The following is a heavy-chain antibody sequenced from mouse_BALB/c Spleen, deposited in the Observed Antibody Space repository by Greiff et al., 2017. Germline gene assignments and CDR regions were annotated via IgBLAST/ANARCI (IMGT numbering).Heavy chain of an antibody. CDR1: GYSITSGYY. CDR3: ASYYYGSSPFAY. V-gene: IGHV3-6*02. Sequence: EVKLQESGPGLVKPSQSLSLTCSVTGYSITSGYYWNWIRQFPGNNLEWMGYISYDGSNNYNPSLKNRISITRDTSKNQFFLKLNSVTTEDTATYYCASYYYGSSPFAYWGQGTLVTVSA. J-gene: IGHJ3*01. CDR2: ISYDGSN. D-gene: IGHD1-1*01.